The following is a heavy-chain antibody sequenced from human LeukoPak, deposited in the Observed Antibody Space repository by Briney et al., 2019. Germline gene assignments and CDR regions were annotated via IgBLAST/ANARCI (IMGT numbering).Heavy chain of an antibody. CDR2: IYYSGGT. Sequence: SETLSLTCTVSGGSISSYYWSWIRQPPGKGLEWIGYIYYSGGTNYNPSLKSRVTISVDTSKNQFSLKLSSVTAADTAVYYCARWGWLQTFDYWGQGTLVTVSS. CDR3: ARWGWLQTFDY. D-gene: IGHD5-12*01. J-gene: IGHJ4*02. V-gene: IGHV4-59*08. CDR1: GGSISSYY.